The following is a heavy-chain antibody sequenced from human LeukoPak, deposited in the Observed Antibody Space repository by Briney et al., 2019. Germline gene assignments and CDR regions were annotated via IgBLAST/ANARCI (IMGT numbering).Heavy chain of an antibody. D-gene: IGHD5-18*01. Sequence: NTSETLSLTCTVSGGSISSGDYYWSWIRQPPGKGLEWIGYIYYSGSTYYNPSLKSRVTISVDTSKNQFSLKLSSVTAADTAVYYCARVGVDTAMAFDYWGQGTLVTVSS. V-gene: IGHV4-30-4*08. CDR2: IYYSGST. CDR3: ARVGVDTAMAFDY. J-gene: IGHJ4*02. CDR1: GGSISSGDYY.